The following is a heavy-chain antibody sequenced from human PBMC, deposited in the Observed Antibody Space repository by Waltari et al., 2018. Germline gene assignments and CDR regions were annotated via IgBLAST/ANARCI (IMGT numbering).Heavy chain of an antibody. Sequence: VQLQESGPGLVKPSETLSLTCTVSGGSISTYYWSWIRQPAGKGLEWIWRIYATGNTNYTPSLKSRVTMSVDTSKNQFSLKLSSVTAADTAVYYCARLPYNNIYFYYYMDVWGKGTTVTVSS. J-gene: IGHJ6*03. CDR3: ARLPYNNIYFYYYMDV. CDR2: IYATGNT. CDR1: GGSISTYY. D-gene: IGHD3-10*01. V-gene: IGHV4-4*07.